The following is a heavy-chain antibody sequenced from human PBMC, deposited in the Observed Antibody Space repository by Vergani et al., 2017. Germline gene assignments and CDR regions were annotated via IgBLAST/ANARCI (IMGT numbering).Heavy chain of an antibody. CDR3: AKSPYTGGSGSLYFDY. V-gene: IGHV3-30*02. CDR1: GFTFSSYG. J-gene: IGHJ4*02. Sequence: QVQLVESGGGVVQPGGSLRLSCAASGFTFSSYGMHWVRQAPGKGLEWVAFIRYDGSNKYYADSVKGRFTISRDNSKNTLYLQMNSLRAEDTAVYYCAKSPYTGGSGSLYFDYWGQGTLVTVSS. CDR2: IRYDGSNK. D-gene: IGHD3-10*01.